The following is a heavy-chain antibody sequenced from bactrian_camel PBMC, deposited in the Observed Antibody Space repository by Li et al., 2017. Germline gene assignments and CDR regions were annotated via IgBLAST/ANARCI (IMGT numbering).Heavy chain of an antibody. V-gene: IGHV3S7*01. CDR3: ATWWSVGF. D-gene: IGHD7*01. CDR2: HITGGYNI. Sequence: HVQLVESGGGLVQPGGSLRLSCTASEFTFSNHAMIWVRQAPGKGLEWVSMHITGGYNIYYADSVKGRFTISRDNAKNTLYLQMNSLKTEDTAVYYCATWWSVGFWGQGTQVTVS. CDR1: EFTFSNHA. J-gene: IGHJ6*01.